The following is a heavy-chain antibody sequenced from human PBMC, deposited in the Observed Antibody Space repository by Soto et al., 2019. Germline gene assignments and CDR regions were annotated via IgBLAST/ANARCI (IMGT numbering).Heavy chain of an antibody. J-gene: IGHJ4*02. CDR3: ATGGAYYYDSSGYHLY. V-gene: IGHV1-24*01. D-gene: IGHD3-22*01. CDR1: GYTLTELS. Sequence: ASVKVSCKVSGYTLTELSMHWVRQAPGKGLEWMGGFDPEDGETIYAQKFQGRVTMTEDTSTDTAYMELSSLRSEDTAVYYCATGGAYYYDSSGYHLYWGKGTLVTVSS. CDR2: FDPEDGET.